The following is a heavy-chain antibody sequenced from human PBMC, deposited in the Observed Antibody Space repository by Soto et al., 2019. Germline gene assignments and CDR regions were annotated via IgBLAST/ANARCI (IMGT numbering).Heavy chain of an antibody. CDR3: ARDGPDNWNDAFDY. CDR2: IKQDGSEK. V-gene: IGHV3-7*01. CDR1: GFTFSSYW. Sequence: EVQLVESGGGLVQPGGSLRLSCAASGFTFSSYWMSWVRQAPGKGLEWVANIKQDGSEKYYVDSVKGRFTISRDNAKNSLYLQMNSLRAEDTAVYYCARDGPDNWNDAFDYWGQGTLVTVSS. J-gene: IGHJ4*02. D-gene: IGHD1-20*01.